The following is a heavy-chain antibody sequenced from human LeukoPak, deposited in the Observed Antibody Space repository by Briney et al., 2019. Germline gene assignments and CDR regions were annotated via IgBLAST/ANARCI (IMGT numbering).Heavy chain of an antibody. D-gene: IGHD3-10*01. CDR1: GFTFSSYW. Sequence: GGSLRLSCAASGFTFSSYWMTWVRQAPGKGLEWVSYISSSSSTIYYADSVKGRFTISRDNAKNSLYLQMNSLRAEDTAVYYCAKDDKEWLGELIRLYYFDYWGQGTLVTVSS. J-gene: IGHJ4*02. V-gene: IGHV3-48*04. CDR2: ISSSSSTI. CDR3: AKDDKEWLGELIRLYYFDY.